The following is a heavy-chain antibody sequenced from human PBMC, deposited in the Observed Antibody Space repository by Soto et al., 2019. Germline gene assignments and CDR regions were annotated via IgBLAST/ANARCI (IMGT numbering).Heavy chain of an antibody. D-gene: IGHD3-22*01. CDR2: ISWNSGSI. Sequence: EVQLVESGGGLVQPGRSLRLSCAASGFTFDDCAMHWVRQAPGKGLEWVSGISWNSGSIGYADSVKGRFTISRDNAKNSLYLQMNSLRAEDTALYYCAKDRAYYYDSSGYYPEGAFDIWGQGTMVTVSS. CDR3: AKDRAYYYDSSGYYPEGAFDI. V-gene: IGHV3-9*01. J-gene: IGHJ3*02. CDR1: GFTFDDCA.